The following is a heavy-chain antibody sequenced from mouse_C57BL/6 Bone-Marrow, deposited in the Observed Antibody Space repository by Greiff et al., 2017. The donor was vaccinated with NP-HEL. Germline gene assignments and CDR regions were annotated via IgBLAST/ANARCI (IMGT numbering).Heavy chain of an antibody. Sequence: QVQLQQSGAELVRPGASVTLSCKASGYTFTDYEMHWVKQTPVHGLEWIGAIDPETGGTAYNQKFKGKAILTADKSSSTAYMERRSLTSEDSAVYYCTLEAYYSNYGYFDVWGTGTTVTVSS. CDR1: GYTFTDYE. CDR2: IDPETGGT. J-gene: IGHJ1*03. V-gene: IGHV1-15*01. D-gene: IGHD2-5*01. CDR3: TLEAYYSNYGYFDV.